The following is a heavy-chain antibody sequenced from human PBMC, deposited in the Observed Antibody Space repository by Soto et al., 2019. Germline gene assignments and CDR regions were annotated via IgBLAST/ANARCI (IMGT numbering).Heavy chain of an antibody. CDR1: GFSLSTSGVG. CDR2: IYCDDDK. D-gene: IGHD7-27*01. Sequence: QITLKESGPTLVKPTQTLTLTCTFSGFSLSTSGVGVGWIRQPPGKALEWLALIYCDDDKRYSPSLKSRLTIPKDTSKNQVVLTMTNMDPVDTATYYCAHSLIPNWGSRGAFDYWGQGTLVTVSS. J-gene: IGHJ4*02. CDR3: AHSLIPNWGSRGAFDY. V-gene: IGHV2-5*02.